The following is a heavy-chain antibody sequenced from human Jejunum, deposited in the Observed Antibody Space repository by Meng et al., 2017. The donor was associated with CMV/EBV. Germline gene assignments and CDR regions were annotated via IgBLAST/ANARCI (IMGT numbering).Heavy chain of an antibody. CDR2: ITPDSGAT. J-gene: IGHJ6*02. D-gene: IGHD2-15*01. Sequence: YIQWVRRAPGQGLEWMGWITPDSGATSYAQKFRGRVTMTRDTSTKAAYMELSRLRPDDTAVYFCAREGDIVFPSTIISYHYAMDVWGQGTTVTVSS. V-gene: IGHV1-2*02. CDR3: AREGDIVFPSTIISYHYAMDV. CDR1: Y.